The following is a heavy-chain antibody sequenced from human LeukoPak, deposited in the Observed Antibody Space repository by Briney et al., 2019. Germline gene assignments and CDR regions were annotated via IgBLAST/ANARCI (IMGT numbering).Heavy chain of an antibody. CDR3: ARVSLMITFGGVIVRTPQYGMDV. D-gene: IGHD3-16*02. CDR2: ITHSGST. J-gene: IGHJ6*02. Sequence: PSETLSLTCAVYGASFSGYYWSWIRQPPGKGLEWIGQITHSGSTNYNPSLKSRVTISVDTSKNQFSLKLSSVTAADTAVYYCARVSLMITFGGVIVRTPQYGMDVWGQGTTVTVSS. V-gene: IGHV4-34*01. CDR1: GASFSGYY.